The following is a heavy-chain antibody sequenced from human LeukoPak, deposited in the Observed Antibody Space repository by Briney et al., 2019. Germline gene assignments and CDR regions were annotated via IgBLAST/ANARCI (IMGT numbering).Heavy chain of an antibody. CDR2: FDPEDGET. CDR1: GYTFTSYY. D-gene: IGHD2-2*01. V-gene: IGHV1-24*01. CDR3: ATAHPTSHSPFDY. J-gene: IGHJ4*02. Sequence: ASVKVSCKASGYTFTSYYMHWVRQAPGKGLEWMGGFDPEDGETIYAQKFQGRVTMTEDTSTDTAYMELSSLRSEDTAVYYCATAHPTSHSPFDYWGQGTLVTVSS.